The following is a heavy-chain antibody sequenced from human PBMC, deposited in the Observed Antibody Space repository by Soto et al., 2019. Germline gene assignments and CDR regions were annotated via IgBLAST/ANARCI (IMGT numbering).Heavy chain of an antibody. D-gene: IGHD5-12*01. CDR3: ARAYGGFDNGLDV. CDR2: IYYSGST. CDR1: GDSIRSDY. J-gene: IGHJ6*02. V-gene: IGHV4-59*01. Sequence: PETLSLTCTVSGDSIRSDYWTWIRQPPGKGLELIGYIYYSGSTRYNPALKSRVTISVDMSKNQFSLKLSSVIAADTAVYYCARAYGGFDNGLDVWGQGTAVTVSS.